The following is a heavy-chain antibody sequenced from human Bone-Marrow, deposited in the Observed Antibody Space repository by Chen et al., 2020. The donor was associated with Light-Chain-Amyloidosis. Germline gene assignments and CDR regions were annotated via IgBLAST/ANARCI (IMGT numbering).Heavy chain of an antibody. CDR1: GFAFSSYA. CDR3: AKDISYDDILPGYPADAFDI. Sequence: EVQLVESGGGLLQRGGSLRLSCAASGFAFSSYAMSWVRQAPGKGLGWVSTIRGSGGSRYYGASVKGWLTISRDNSKNALFLQMNSLRAEDTAVYYCAKDISYDDILPGYPADAFDIWGQGTMVTVSS. D-gene: IGHD3-9*01. J-gene: IGHJ3*02. CDR2: IRGSGGSR. V-gene: IGHV3-23*04.